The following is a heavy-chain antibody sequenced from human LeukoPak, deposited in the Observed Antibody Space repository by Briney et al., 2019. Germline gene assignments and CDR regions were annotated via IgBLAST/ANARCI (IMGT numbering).Heavy chain of an antibody. CDR2: IYYSGST. J-gene: IGHJ5*02. CDR3: ARDRSHYPSWFDP. D-gene: IGHD1-26*01. Sequence: SETLSLTCTVSGGSISSSSYYWGWIRQPPGKGLEWIGSIYYSGSTYYNPSLKSRVTISVDTSKNQFSLKLSSVTAADTAVYYCARDRSHYPSWFDPWGQGTLVTVSS. V-gene: IGHV4-39*07. CDR1: GGSISSSSYY.